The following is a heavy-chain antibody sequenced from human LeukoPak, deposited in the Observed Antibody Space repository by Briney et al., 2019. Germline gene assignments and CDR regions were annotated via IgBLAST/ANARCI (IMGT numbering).Heavy chain of an antibody. J-gene: IGHJ4*02. CDR3: ATHDYGDRFDY. CDR2: ISGSGGST. CDR1: GFTFSSYA. D-gene: IGHD4-17*01. Sequence: GGSLRPSCAASGFTFSSYAMSWARQAPGKGLEWVSAISGSGGSTYYADSVKGRFTISRDNSKNTLYLQMNSLRAEDTAVYYCATHDYGDRFDYWGQGTLVTVSS. V-gene: IGHV3-23*01.